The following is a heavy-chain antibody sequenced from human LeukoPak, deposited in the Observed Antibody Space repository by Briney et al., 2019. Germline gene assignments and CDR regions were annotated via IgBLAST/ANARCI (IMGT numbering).Heavy chain of an antibody. D-gene: IGHD3-22*01. J-gene: IGHJ5*01. Sequence: ASVKVSCKASGGTFSSYAINWVRQAPGQGLEWMGGIIPFFGTPKYAQKFQGRVTITTDESTSTAYMDLSSLRSEDTAVYYCARDLWNFDDSSGYYRDFDSWGQGTLVTVSS. CDR2: IIPFFGTP. CDR1: GGTFSSYA. CDR3: ARDLWNFDDSSGYYRDFDS. V-gene: IGHV1-69*05.